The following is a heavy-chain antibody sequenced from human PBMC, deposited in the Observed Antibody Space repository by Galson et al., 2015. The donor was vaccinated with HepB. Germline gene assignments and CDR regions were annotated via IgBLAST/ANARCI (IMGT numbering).Heavy chain of an antibody. CDR1: GFTFSSYW. CDR2: INSDGTYI. V-gene: IGHV3-74*01. Sequence: SLRLSCAASGFTFSSYWMHWVRQAPGKGLVWVSRINSDGTYITYADSVKGRFTISRDNAKNTLYLQMNSPRAEDTALYYCARTRGAGAGIFDYWGQGTLVTVSS. CDR3: ARTRGAGAGIFDY. D-gene: IGHD6-13*01. J-gene: IGHJ4*02.